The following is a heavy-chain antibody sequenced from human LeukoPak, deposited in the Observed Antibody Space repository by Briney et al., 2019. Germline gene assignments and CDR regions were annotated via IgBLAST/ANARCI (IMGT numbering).Heavy chain of an antibody. CDR3: ARGLDYGSGSYPYYFDY. V-gene: IGHV3-33*01. CDR2: IWYDGSNK. J-gene: IGHJ4*02. CDR1: GFTFSSYG. Sequence: GGSLRLSCAASGFTFSSYGMHWVRQDPGKGLEWVAVIWYDGSNKYYADSVKGRFTISRDNSKNTLYLQMNSLRAEDTAVYYCARGLDYGSGSYPYYFDYWGQGTLVTVSS. D-gene: IGHD3-10*01.